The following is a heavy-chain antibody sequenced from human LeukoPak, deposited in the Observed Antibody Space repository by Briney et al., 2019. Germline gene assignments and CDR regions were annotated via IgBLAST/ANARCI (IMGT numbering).Heavy chain of an antibody. D-gene: IGHD3-22*01. J-gene: IGHJ4*02. V-gene: IGHV1-18*01. CDR1: AYTFTSYG. CDR2: ISAYNGNT. CDR3: ARVVLDYYDSSGYQGAVDY. Sequence: ASVKVSCKASAYTFTSYGISWVRQAPGQGLEGVGWISAYNGNTNYAQRLQGRVTMTTDTSTSTAYMELRSLRSDDTAVYYCARVVLDYYDSSGYQGAVDYWGQGTLVTVSS.